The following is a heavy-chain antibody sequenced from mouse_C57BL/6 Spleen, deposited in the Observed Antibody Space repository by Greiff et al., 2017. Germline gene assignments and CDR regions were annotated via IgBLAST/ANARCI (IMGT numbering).Heavy chain of an antibody. CDR2: IYPRDGST. J-gene: IGHJ2*01. D-gene: IGHD1-1*01. V-gene: IGHV1-85*01. Sequence: VQLQQSGPELVKPGASVKLSCKASGYTFTSYDITWVKQRPGQGLEWIGWIYPRDGSTKFNEKFKGKATLTVDTSSSTAYMELHSLTSEDSAVYFCARSIGVTTVVPFDYWGQGTTLTVSS. CDR1: GYTFTSYD. CDR3: ARSIGVTTVVPFDY.